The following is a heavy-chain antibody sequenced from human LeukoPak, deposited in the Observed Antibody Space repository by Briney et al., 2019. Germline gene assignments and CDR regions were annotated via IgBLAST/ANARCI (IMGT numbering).Heavy chain of an antibody. J-gene: IGHJ4*02. CDR3: ARGLGDYNTDWFPVSGY. D-gene: IGHD3-9*01. V-gene: IGHV1-8*01. CDR1: GYTFTSYD. Sequence: ASVKVSCKASGYTFTSYDINWVRQATGQGLEWMGWMNPDSGDTGYAQKFQGRVTMTRSTSISTAYMELSSLGSEDTAIYYCARGLGDYNTDWFPVSGYWGQGTLVTVSS. CDR2: MNPDSGDT.